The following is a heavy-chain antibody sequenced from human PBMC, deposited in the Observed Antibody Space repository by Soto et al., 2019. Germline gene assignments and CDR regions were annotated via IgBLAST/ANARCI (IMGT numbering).Heavy chain of an antibody. CDR1: GGTFSSYT. Sequence: QVQLVQSGAKVKKPGSSVKVSCKASGGTFSSYTISWVRQAPGQGLEWMGRIIPILGIANYAQKFQGRVTITADKSTSTAYMELSSLRSEDTAVYYCARGDRDCSGGSCGSSYWGQGTLVTVSS. CDR2: IIPILGIA. V-gene: IGHV1-69*02. CDR3: ARGDRDCSGGSCGSSY. J-gene: IGHJ4*02. D-gene: IGHD2-15*01.